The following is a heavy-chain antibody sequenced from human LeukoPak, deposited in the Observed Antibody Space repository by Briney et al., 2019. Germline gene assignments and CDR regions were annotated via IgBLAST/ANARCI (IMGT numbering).Heavy chain of an antibody. D-gene: IGHD1-14*01. Sequence: PSETLSLTCAVYGGSFGGYYWSWIRQPPGKGLEWIGEINHSGSTNYNPSLKSRVTISVDTSKNQFSLKLSSVTAADTAVYYCRGTLYYFDYWGQGTLVTVSS. CDR3: RGTLYYFDY. J-gene: IGHJ4*02. CDR2: INHSGST. CDR1: GGSFGGYY. V-gene: IGHV4-34*01.